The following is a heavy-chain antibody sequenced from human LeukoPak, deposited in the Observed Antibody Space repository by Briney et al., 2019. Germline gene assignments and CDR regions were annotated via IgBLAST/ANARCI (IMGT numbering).Heavy chain of an antibody. V-gene: IGHV3-30*18. D-gene: IGHD2-2*01. CDR1: GFTFSSYG. CDR2: ISYDGSNK. Sequence: GGSLRLSCATSGFTFSSYGMHWVRQAPGKGLEWVAVISYDGSNKYYADSVKGRFTISRDNSKNTLYLQMNSLRAEDTAVYYCAKEFLRFSTSPTLPFDYWGQGTLVTVSS. J-gene: IGHJ4*02. CDR3: AKEFLRFSTSPTLPFDY.